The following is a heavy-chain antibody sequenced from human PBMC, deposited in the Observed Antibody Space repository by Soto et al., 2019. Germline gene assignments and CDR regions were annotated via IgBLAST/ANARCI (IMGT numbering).Heavy chain of an antibody. J-gene: IGHJ4*02. Sequence: GESLKISCKGSGYSFTSYWIGWVRQMPGKGLEWMGIIYPGDSDTRYSPSFQGQVTISADKSISTAYLQWSSLKASDTAMYYCARNRGYCSSTSCYRPYPDYWGQGTLVTVSS. D-gene: IGHD2-2*01. V-gene: IGHV5-51*01. CDR2: IYPGDSDT. CDR1: GYSFTSYW. CDR3: ARNRGYCSSTSCYRPYPDY.